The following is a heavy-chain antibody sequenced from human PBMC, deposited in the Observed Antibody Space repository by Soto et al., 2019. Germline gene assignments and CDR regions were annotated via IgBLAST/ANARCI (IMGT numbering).Heavy chain of an antibody. Sequence: ASVKVSCKASGYTFTSYYMHWVRQAPGQGLEWMGIINPSGGSTSYAQKFQGRVTMTRDTSTSTVYMELSSLRSEDTAVYYCARDLWPYLYAFWSGHYNYYYYGMDVWGQGTTVTVSS. J-gene: IGHJ6*02. CDR2: INPSGGST. D-gene: IGHD3-3*01. CDR3: ARDLWPYLYAFWSGHYNYYYYGMDV. V-gene: IGHV1-46*01. CDR1: GYTFTSYY.